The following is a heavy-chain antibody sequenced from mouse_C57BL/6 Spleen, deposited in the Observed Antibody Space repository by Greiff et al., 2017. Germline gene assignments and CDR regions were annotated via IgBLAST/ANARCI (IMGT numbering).Heavy chain of an antibody. CDR2: IDPETGGT. CDR3: TVVAHWYFDV. Sequence: VQLQQSGAELVRPGASVTLSCKASGYTFTDYEMHWVKQTPVHGLEWIGAIDPETGGTAYNQKFKGKDILTADKSSSTAYMELRSLTSEDSAVYYCTVVAHWYFDVWGTGTTVTVSS. V-gene: IGHV1-15*01. CDR1: GYTFTDYE. J-gene: IGHJ1*03. D-gene: IGHD1-1*01.